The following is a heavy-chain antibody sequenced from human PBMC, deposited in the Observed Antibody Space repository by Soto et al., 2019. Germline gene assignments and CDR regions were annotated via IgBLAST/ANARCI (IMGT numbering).Heavy chain of an antibody. V-gene: IGHV4-59*11. CDR1: GSCISNLY. J-gene: IGHJ4*02. CDR2: IYYSGST. Sequence: SETLSLTCTLSGSCISNLYWSWIRQPPGKGLEWIGYIYYSGSTNYNPSLKSRVTISVDTSKNQFSLKLSSVTAADTAVYYCARGRWELLALDYWGQGTLVTVSS. D-gene: IGHD1-26*01. CDR3: ARGRWELLALDY.